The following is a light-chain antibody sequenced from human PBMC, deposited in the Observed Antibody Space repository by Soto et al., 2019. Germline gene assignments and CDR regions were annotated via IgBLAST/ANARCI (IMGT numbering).Light chain of an antibody. J-gene: IGKJ4*01. V-gene: IGKV3D-15*01. CDR1: QSVSSTY. CDR3: QQYDNWPPT. CDR2: GAS. Sequence: EIVLTHSPGTLSLSPGERATLSCRVSQSVSSTYLAWCQQKPGQAPRLLIYGASTRATGIPARFSGSGSGTEFTLTISSLQSEDFVVYYCQQYDNWPPTFGGGTKVDIK.